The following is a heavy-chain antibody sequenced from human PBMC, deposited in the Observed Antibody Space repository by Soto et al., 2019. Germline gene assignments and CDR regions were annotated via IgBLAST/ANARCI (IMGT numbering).Heavy chain of an antibody. CDR3: AREDSAKGLLYHYYHYGMDV. CDR2: IIPIFGTA. D-gene: IGHD1-26*01. V-gene: IGHV1-69*01. J-gene: IGHJ6*02. Sequence: QVQLVQSGAEVKKPGSSVKVSCKASGGTFSSYAISWVRQAPGQGLEWMGGIIPIFGTANYAQKFQGRVTITADESTSTAYMELSSLRSEDTAVYYCAREDSAKGLLYHYYHYGMDVWGQGTTVTVSS. CDR1: GGTFSSYA.